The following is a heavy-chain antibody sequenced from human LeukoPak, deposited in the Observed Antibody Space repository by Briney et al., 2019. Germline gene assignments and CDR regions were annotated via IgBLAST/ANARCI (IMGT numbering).Heavy chain of an antibody. Sequence: SETLSLTCAVYGESFSDYYWSWIRQSPGKGLEWIGEINHGGSASYNPALKSRVTLSVDTSKNQFSLKLTSVTATDTAVYYCAREGGSYYPHYYFDYWGQGTLVTVSS. J-gene: IGHJ4*02. CDR1: GESFSDYY. CDR3: AREGGSYYPHYYFDY. V-gene: IGHV4-34*01. D-gene: IGHD1-26*01. CDR2: INHGGSA.